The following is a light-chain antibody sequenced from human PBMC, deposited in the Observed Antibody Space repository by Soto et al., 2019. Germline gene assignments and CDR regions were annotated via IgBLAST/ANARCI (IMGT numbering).Light chain of an antibody. V-gene: IGKV1-39*01. CDR3: QQSYSTQLT. CDR1: QSISSY. CDR2: AAS. Sequence: DIQMTQSPSSLSASVGDRVTITCRASQSISSYLNWYQQKPGKAPKLLIYAASSFQSGVPSRFSGRGSGTDITLTISRLQPEDFATYYCQQSYSTQLTFGGGTKVEIK. J-gene: IGKJ4*01.